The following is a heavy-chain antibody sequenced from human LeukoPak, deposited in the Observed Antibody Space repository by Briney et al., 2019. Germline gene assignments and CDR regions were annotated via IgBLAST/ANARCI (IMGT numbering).Heavy chain of an antibody. Sequence: ASVKVSCTASGYTFTAYYMHWVRQAPGQGLEWMGWINPNSGGTNYAQKFQGRVTMTRDTSISTAYMELSRLRSDDTAVYYCARGSKAVAGTFDYWGQGTLVTVSS. CDR3: ARGSKAVAGTFDY. V-gene: IGHV1-2*02. CDR1: GYTFTAYY. CDR2: INPNSGGT. D-gene: IGHD6-19*01. J-gene: IGHJ4*02.